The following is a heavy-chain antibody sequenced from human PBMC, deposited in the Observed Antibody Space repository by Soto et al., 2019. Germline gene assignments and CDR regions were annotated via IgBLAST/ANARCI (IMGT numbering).Heavy chain of an antibody. V-gene: IGHV4-30-4*01. J-gene: IGHJ4*02. CDR1: GGSISSGDYY. D-gene: IGHD4-4*01. CDR2: IYYSGST. Sequence: SETLSLTCTVSGGSISSGDYYWSWVRQPPGKGLEWIGYIYYSGSTYYNPSLKSRVTISVDTSKNQFSLKLSSVTAADTAVYYCAKTPTYSNYAFDYWGQGTLVTVSS. CDR3: AKTPTYSNYAFDY.